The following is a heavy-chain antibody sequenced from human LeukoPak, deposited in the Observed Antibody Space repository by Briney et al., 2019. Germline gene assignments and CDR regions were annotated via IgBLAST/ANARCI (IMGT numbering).Heavy chain of an antibody. J-gene: IGHJ4*02. D-gene: IGHD3-22*01. CDR3: ARDAKEYYYDSSGYPEGVDY. V-gene: IGHV3-33*01. CDR1: GFTFSSYG. Sequence: GGSLRLSCAASGFTFSSYGMHWVRQAPGKGLEWVAVIWYDGSNKYYADSAKGRFTISRDNSKNTLYLQMNSLRAEDTAVYYCARDAKEYYYDSSGYPEGVDYWGQGTLVTVSS. CDR2: IWYDGSNK.